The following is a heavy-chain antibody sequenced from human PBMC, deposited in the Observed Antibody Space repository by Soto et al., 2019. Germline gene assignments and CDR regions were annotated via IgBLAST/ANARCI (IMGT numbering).Heavy chain of an antibody. D-gene: IGHD1-26*01. V-gene: IGHV4-59*01. CDR2: IYYSGST. CDR3: AREAQGGPYFDY. CDR1: GGSISSYY. Sequence: SSETLSLTCTVSGGSISSYYWNWIRQPPGKGLEWIGYIYYSGSTNYNPSLKSRVTILVDTSKNQFSLKLSSVTAADTAVYYCAREAQGGPYFDYWGQGTLVTVSS. J-gene: IGHJ4*02.